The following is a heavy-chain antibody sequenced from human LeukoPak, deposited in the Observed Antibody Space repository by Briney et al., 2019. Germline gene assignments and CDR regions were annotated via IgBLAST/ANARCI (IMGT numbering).Heavy chain of an antibody. V-gene: IGHV4-4*02. CDR1: GGSISSSNW. CDR3: AIIKDYYDSSGYAY. Sequence: SETLSLTCAVSGGSISSSNWWRWVRQPPGKGLERIGEIYHSGSTNYNPSLKSRVTISVDKSKNQFSLKLSSVTAADTAVYYCAIIKDYYDSSGYAYWGQGTLVTVSS. D-gene: IGHD3-22*01. CDR2: IYHSGST. J-gene: IGHJ4*02.